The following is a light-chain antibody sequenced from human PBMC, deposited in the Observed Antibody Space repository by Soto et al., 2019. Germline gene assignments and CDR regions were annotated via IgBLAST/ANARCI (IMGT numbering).Light chain of an antibody. CDR2: VAS. J-gene: IGKJ2*01. V-gene: IGKV1-6*01. CDR1: QGISFD. CDR3: LQDYNYPYT. Sequence: AIQMTQSPSSLSTSVGDRVTITCRASQGISFDVAWYQQKPGKAPKLLIYVASSLQSGVPSRFSGSGSGTDFTLTISSLQPEDFATYYCLQDYNYPYTFGQGTKLEIK.